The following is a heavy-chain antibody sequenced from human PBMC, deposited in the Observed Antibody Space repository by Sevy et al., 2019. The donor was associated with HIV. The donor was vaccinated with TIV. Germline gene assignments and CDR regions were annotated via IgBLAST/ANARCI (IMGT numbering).Heavy chain of an antibody. D-gene: IGHD3-3*01. J-gene: IGHJ6*02. V-gene: IGHV3-49*03. CDR3: SRVQGTISPYNYFGMDV. CDR1: GFTFGDYA. Sequence: GGSLRLSCTASGFTFGDYAMSWLRQAPGKGLEWVGFIKSKTYGGTTENAASVRGRFTISRDDSKSIAYLQVSSLKTEDTAVYYCSRVQGTISPYNYFGMDVWGQGTTVTVS. CDR2: IKSKTYGGTT.